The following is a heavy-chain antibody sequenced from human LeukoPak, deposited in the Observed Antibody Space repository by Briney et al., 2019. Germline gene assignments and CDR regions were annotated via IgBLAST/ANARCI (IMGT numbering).Heavy chain of an antibody. Sequence: ASVKVSCKTSGYTFADYYLHWVRQAPGQGLEWMGSIDPDSGGTNYAQKFQGRVTMTRDTSISTAYMELSRLRSDDTAVYYCAREYYDSSGRKHAFENWGLGTLVTVSS. CDR1: GYTFADYY. D-gene: IGHD3-22*01. J-gene: IGHJ4*02. CDR3: AREYYDSSGRKHAFEN. V-gene: IGHV1-2*02. CDR2: IDPDSGGT.